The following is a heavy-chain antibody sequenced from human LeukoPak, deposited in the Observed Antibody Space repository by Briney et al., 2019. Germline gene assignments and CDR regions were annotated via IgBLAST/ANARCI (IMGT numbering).Heavy chain of an antibody. D-gene: IGHD3-22*01. Sequence: PGGSLRLSCAASGFTFSDYFMGWVRQAPGKGLEWVSYITNNGRKTYYADSMKGRFTISRDNAENTVYLQINSLRAEDTDVYYCATADSSGATYFDYWGQGTLVTVSS. J-gene: IGHJ4*02. V-gene: IGHV3-11*01. CDR2: ITNNGRKT. CDR3: ATADSSGATYFDY. CDR1: GFTFSDYF.